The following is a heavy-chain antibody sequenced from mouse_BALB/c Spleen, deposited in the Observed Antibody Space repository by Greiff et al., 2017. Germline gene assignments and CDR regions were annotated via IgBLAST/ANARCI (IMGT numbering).Heavy chain of an antibody. Sequence: VQLKASGPSLVKPSQTLSLTCSVTGDSITSGYWNWIRTFPGNKLEYMGYISYSGSTYYNPSLKSRISITRDTSQNQYYLQLNSVTTEDTATYYCARLDYGSSYLAYWGQGTLVTVSA. V-gene: IGHV3-8*02. D-gene: IGHD1-1*01. CDR3: ARLDYGSSYLAY. J-gene: IGHJ3*01. CDR1: GDSITSGY. CDR2: ISYSGST.